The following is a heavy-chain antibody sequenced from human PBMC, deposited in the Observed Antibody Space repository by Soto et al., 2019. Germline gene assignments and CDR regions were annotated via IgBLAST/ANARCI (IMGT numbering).Heavy chain of an antibody. J-gene: IGHJ1*01. CDR1: GFTFSNYA. D-gene: IGHD2-8*02. CDR3: ARIALVESAEYFQH. CDR2: IIGSGGSS. V-gene: IGHV3-23*01. Sequence: GGSLRLSCAASGFTFSNYAMSWVRQAPGKGLEWVSGIIGSGGSSYYADSVKGRFTISRDNSKNTLYLQMNSLRAEDTAVYYCARIALVESAEYFQHWGQGTLVTVSS.